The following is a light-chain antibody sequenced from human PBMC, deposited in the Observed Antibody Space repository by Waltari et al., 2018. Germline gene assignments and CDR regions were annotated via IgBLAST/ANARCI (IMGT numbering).Light chain of an antibody. CDR2: VVS. CDR1: SSDVGGYNY. V-gene: IGLV2-14*03. CDR3: SSYTSSTGV. J-gene: IGLJ2*01. Sequence: QSALTQPAPVSGSPGQSITISCTGTSSDVGGYNYVSLYQQHPGKAPKLMIYVVSNRPSGVSNRFSGSKSGNTASLTISGLQAEDEADYYCSSYTSSTGVFGGGTKLTVL.